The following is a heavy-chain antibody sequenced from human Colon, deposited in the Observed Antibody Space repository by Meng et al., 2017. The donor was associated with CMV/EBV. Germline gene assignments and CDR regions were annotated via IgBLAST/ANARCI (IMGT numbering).Heavy chain of an antibody. Sequence: GFTLRNYGVSWVRQAPGKGLVWVSRISSDGTGTYFADFVKGRFTISRDNAKNTVYLQMNSLRAEDTAVYHCARGYLEHSDSHPLIDYWGQGTLVTVSS. CDR1: GFTLRNYG. J-gene: IGHJ4*02. D-gene: IGHD1-26*01. CDR3: ARGYLEHSDSHPLIDY. CDR2: ISSDGTGT. V-gene: IGHV3-74*01.